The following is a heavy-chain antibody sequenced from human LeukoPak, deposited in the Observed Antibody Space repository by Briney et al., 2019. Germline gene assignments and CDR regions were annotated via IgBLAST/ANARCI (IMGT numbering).Heavy chain of an antibody. CDR3: VRQEDFGASGTYDF. J-gene: IGHJ4*02. D-gene: IGHD2-2*01. CDR2: IYPGDSDT. Sequence: GESLTISCRASGYRFTSYWIGWVRQMPGKGLELMGIIYPGDSDTNYSPSFQDRVTVSADKSVTTAYLQWGSLRASDTAIYYCVRQEDFGASGTYDFWGRGTLVTVSS. V-gene: IGHV5-51*01. CDR1: GYRFTSYW.